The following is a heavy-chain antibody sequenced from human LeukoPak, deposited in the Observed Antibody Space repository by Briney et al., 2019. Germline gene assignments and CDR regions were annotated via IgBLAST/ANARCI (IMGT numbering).Heavy chain of an antibody. V-gene: IGHV4-39*01. D-gene: IGHD5-18*01. J-gene: IGHJ4*02. CDR2: LYYSKNT. Sequence: PSETLSLTCTVSGGSISSSSAYWGWIRQPPGKGLEWFGSLYYSKNTYYNPSLKSRVTISADTSKNQFSLTLGSVSARHTAVYYCVSPRGFSYGYCDYWGQGTLVTVSS. CDR3: VSPRGFSYGYCDY. CDR1: GGSISSSSAY.